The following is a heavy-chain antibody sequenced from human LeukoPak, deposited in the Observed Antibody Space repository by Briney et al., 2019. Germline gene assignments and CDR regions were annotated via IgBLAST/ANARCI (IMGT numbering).Heavy chain of an antibody. CDR2: IYYSGNT. D-gene: IGHD3-22*01. V-gene: IGHV4-39*01. CDR3: ARQTYCDRSQPLDY. CDR1: GGSISSSSYY. J-gene: IGHJ4*02. Sequence: KPSETLSLTCTVSGGSISSSSYYWGWIRQPPGKGLEWIGSIYYSGNTYYNPSLKSRVTISVDTSKNQFSLKLSSVTAADTAVYYCARQTYCDRSQPLDYWGQGTLVTVSS.